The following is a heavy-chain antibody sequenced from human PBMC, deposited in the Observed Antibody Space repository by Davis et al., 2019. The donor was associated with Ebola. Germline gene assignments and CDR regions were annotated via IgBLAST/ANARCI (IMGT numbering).Heavy chain of an antibody. D-gene: IGHD2-15*01. J-gene: IGHJ5*02. V-gene: IGHV3-21*04. CDR1: GFTFSSYS. CDR3: AKGVVAAAFGWFDP. Sequence: GGSLRLSCAASGFTFSSYSMNWVRQAPGKGLEWVSSISSSSSYIYYADSVKGRFTISRDNSKNTLYLQMNSLRAEDTAVYYCAKGVVAAAFGWFDPWGQGTLVTVSS. CDR2: ISSSSSYI.